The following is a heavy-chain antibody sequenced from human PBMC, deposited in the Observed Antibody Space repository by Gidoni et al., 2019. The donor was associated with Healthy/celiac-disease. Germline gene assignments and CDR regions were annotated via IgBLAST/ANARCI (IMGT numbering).Heavy chain of an antibody. Sequence: QVQLQQWGAGLLKPSETLSLTCAVYGGSFSGYYWSWIRQPPGKGLEWIGEINHSGSTNYNPSLKSRVTISVDTSKNQFSLKLSSVTAADTAVYYCARSIVVVVAATYWYDYWGQGTLVTVSS. D-gene: IGHD2-15*01. CDR2: INHSGST. V-gene: IGHV4-34*01. J-gene: IGHJ4*02. CDR3: ARSIVVVVAATYWYDY. CDR1: GGSFSGYY.